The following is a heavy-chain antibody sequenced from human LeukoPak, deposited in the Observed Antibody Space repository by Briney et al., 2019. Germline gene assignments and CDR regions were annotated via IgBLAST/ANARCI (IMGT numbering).Heavy chain of an antibody. CDR2: IYTSGST. D-gene: IGHD7-27*01. CDR1: GGSISSYY. CDR3: ARDREAVANWGYDWFDP. V-gene: IGHV4-4*07. Sequence: PSETLSLTCTVSGGSISSYYWSWIRQPAGKGLEWIGRIYTSGSTSYNPSLNSRVTMSVDTSKNQFSLKLSSVTAADTAVYYCARDREAVANWGYDWFDPWGQGTLVTVSS. J-gene: IGHJ5*02.